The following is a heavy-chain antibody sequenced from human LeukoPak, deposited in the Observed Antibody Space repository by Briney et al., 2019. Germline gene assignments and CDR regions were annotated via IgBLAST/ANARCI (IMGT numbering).Heavy chain of an antibody. Sequence: PGGSLRLSCAASGFTFGSYSMNWVRQAPGKGPEWISYISSGSRTIYYAGSVEGRFTVSRDNAKNSLYLQMRSLRAEDTAVYYCARESITGHRDFDYWGQGTLVTVSS. CDR1: GFTFGSYS. J-gene: IGHJ4*02. D-gene: IGHD1-20*01. CDR2: ISSGSRTI. V-gene: IGHV3-48*01. CDR3: ARESITGHRDFDY.